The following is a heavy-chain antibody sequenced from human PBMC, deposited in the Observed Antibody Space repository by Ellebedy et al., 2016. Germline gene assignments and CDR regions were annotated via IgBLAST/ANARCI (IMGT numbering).Heavy chain of an antibody. D-gene: IGHD3-10*01. V-gene: IGHV3-48*04. Sequence: ETLSLXCTVSGGSISSDNYYWNWVRQAPGKGLEWVSYISSSSSTIYYADSVKGRFTISRDNAKNSLYLQMNGLRAEDTAVYYCAGYGSGNSEYYFDLWGQGTLVTVSS. J-gene: IGHJ4*02. CDR1: GGSISSDNYY. CDR3: AGYGSGNSEYYFDL. CDR2: ISSSSSTI.